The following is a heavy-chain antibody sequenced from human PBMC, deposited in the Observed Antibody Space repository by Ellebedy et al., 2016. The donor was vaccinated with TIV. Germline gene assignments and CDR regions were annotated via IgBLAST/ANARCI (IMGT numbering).Heavy chain of an antibody. CDR1: GFTFSSYS. Sequence: GESLKISCAASGFTFSSYSLNWVRQAPGKGLEWVSSISSSSSYIYYADSVKGRFTISRDNAKNSLYLQMNSLRAEDTAVYYCARDGKFGGYSYGFDYWGQGTLVTVSS. CDR2: ISSSSSYI. D-gene: IGHD5-18*01. CDR3: ARDGKFGGYSYGFDY. J-gene: IGHJ4*02. V-gene: IGHV3-21*01.